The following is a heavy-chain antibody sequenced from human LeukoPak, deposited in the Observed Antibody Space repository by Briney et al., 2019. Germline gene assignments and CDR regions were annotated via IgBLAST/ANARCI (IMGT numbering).Heavy chain of an antibody. CDR3: AREKRGSGYYFDY. CDR1: GGSISSGGYY. J-gene: IGHJ4*02. Sequence: KSSETLSLTCTVSGGSISSGGYYWSWIRQHPGKGLEWIGYIYYSGSTYYNPSLKSRVTISVDTSKNQFSLKLSSVTAADTAVYYCAREKRGSGYYFDYWGQGTLVTVSS. V-gene: IGHV4-31*03. CDR2: IYYSGST. D-gene: IGHD3-10*01.